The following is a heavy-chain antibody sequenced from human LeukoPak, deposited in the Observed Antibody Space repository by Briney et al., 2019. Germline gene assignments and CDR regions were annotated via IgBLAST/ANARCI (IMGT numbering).Heavy chain of an antibody. J-gene: IGHJ4*02. CDR1: GYTFTGYY. CDR2: INPNSGGT. D-gene: IGHD5-18*01. Sequence: ASVTVSCKASGYTFTGYYVHWVRRAPGQGLEWMGWINPNSGGTNYAQKFQGRVTMTRDTSISTAYMELSRLRSDDTAVYYCARGRGGSDTFIYFDYWGQGTLVTVSS. CDR3: ARGRGGSDTFIYFDY. V-gene: IGHV1-2*02.